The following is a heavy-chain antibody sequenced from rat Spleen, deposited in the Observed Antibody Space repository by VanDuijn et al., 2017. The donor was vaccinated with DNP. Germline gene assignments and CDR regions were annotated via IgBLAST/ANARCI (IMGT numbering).Heavy chain of an antibody. CDR3: ARDLRRVDY. V-gene: IGHV2-4*01. D-gene: IGHD1-11*01. CDR2: IWSNGGT. J-gene: IGHJ2*01. CDR1: EFSLTNYD. Sequence: QVQLKESGPGLVQPSQTLSLTCTVSEFSLTNYDVHWLRQPPGKGLEWMGAIWSNGGTDYNSAIKSRLSISRDTSKSQVFLKMNSLQTEDTATYYCARDLRRVDYWGQGVVVTVSS.